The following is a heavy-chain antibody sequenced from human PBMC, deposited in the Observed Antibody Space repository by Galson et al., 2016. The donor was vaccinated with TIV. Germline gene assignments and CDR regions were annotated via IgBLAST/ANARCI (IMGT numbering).Heavy chain of an antibody. J-gene: IGHJ4*02. CDR2: ISRGGSNYI. CDR1: GYSFSSYS. CDR3: TRDGPLFGVEIDY. Sequence: LRLSCAASGYSFSSYSMNWVRQAPGKGLEWVSSISRGGSNYIYYADSVKGRFIISRDSAKNSLYLQMNSLRAEDTAVYYCTRDGPLFGVEIDYWGQGTLVTVSS. D-gene: IGHD3-3*01. V-gene: IGHV3-21*01.